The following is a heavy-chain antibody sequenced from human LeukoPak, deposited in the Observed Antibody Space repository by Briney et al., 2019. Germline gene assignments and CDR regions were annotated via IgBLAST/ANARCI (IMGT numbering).Heavy chain of an antibody. CDR3: ARLRDGYTLDY. J-gene: IGHJ4*02. D-gene: IGHD5-24*01. CDR1: GGSISSYY. CDR2: IYYSGST. Sequence: SETLSLTCTVSGGSISSYYWSWIRQPPGKGLEWIGYIYYSGSTNYNPSLKSQVTISVDTSKNQFSLKLSSVTAADTAVYYCARLRDGYTLDYWGQGALVTVSS. V-gene: IGHV4-59*01.